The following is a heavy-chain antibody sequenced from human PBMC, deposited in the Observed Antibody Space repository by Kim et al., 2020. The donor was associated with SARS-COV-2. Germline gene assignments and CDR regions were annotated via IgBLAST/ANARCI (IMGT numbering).Heavy chain of an antibody. CDR1: GYTFTSYS. D-gene: IGHD1-1*01. Sequence: ASVKVSCKASGYTFTSYSLNWVRQAPGQGLEWMGWINTNTGNPTYAQGFTGRFVFSLDTSVSTAYLQVSSLEAEDTAVYYCARDSGWNAHYWGQGTLVTVSS. CDR2: INTNTGNP. J-gene: IGHJ4*02. CDR3: ARDSGWNAHY. V-gene: IGHV7-4-1*02.